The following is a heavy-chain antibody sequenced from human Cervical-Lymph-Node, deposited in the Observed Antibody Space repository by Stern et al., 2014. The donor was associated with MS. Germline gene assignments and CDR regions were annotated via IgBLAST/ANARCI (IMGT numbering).Heavy chain of an antibody. V-gene: IGHV2-5*02. CDR1: GVPVSTFAVG. D-gene: IGHD3-22*01. J-gene: IGHJ4*02. CDR3: AHIDDSSGYFAY. CDR2: LYWGNEK. Sequence: QITLKESGPTSLKPTQTLTLTCTFSGVPVSTFAVGVGWIRQPPGKALEWLALLYWGNEKRYSQFLRNRLIITHVTSQNKSGLTMTNTDALDTATYFCAHIDDSSGYFAYWGQGTLVTVSS.